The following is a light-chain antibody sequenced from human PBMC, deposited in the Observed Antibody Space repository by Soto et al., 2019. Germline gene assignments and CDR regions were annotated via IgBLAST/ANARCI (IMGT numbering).Light chain of an antibody. CDR1: QSVSNY. CDR3: MQALQSPRT. Sequence: DIQMTQSPSSLAASVGDRVTITCRASQSVSNYLNWYQQKPGKPPRLLIYTVSSLQNGVSSRFSGSGSGTDFTLKISRVEAEDVGVYYCMQALQSPRTFGQGTKVDIK. J-gene: IGKJ1*01. V-gene: IGKV1-39*01. CDR2: TVS.